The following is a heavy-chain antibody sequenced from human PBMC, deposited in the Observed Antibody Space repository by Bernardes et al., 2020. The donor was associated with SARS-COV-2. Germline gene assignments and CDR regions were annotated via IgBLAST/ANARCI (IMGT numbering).Heavy chain of an antibody. CDR2: INSDGSSA. J-gene: IGHJ3*02. CDR3: VRARAFDI. V-gene: IGHV3-74*01. Sequence: GGSLRLSCAASGFTFSSYCMYWVRQAPGKGLVWVARINSDGSSASYADSVKGRFTISRDNAKNTLYLQMNSLRVEETAVYYCVRARAFDIWGQGTMVTVSS. CDR1: GFTFSSYC.